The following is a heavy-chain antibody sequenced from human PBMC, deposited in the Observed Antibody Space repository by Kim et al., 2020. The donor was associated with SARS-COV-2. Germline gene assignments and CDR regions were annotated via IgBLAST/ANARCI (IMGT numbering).Heavy chain of an antibody. J-gene: IGHJ6*01. CDR1: GYIFTSYA. CDR3: ARVPTLDGGYRYYYYYGID. Sequence: ASVKVSCKASGYIFTSYAVNWVRQVPGQGLEWVGWISANTGKPTYAPGFSGRFVFSVDTSVSTAYLQISSLNPEDTAVYYCARVPTLDGGYRYYYYYGID. V-gene: IGHV7-4-1*02. CDR2: ISANTGKP. D-gene: IGHD6-13*01.